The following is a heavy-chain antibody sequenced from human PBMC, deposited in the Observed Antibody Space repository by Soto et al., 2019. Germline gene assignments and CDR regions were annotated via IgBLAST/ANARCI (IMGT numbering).Heavy chain of an antibody. D-gene: IGHD4-17*01. CDR2: IYYSGST. CDR3: ARAWGYGGKASNWFDP. J-gene: IGHJ5*02. Sequence: SETLSLTCTVSGGSISSGGYYWSWIRQHPGKGLEWIGYIYYSGSTYYNPSLKSRVTISVDTSKNQFSLKLSSVTAADTAVYYCARAWGYGGKASNWFDPWGQGTLVTVS. V-gene: IGHV4-31*02. CDR1: GGSISSGGYY.